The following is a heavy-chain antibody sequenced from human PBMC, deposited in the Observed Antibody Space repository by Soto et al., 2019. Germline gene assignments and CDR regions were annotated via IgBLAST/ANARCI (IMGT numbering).Heavy chain of an antibody. J-gene: IGHJ3*02. CDR1: GGSFSGYY. CDR3: AREYGDYSAFDI. D-gene: IGHD4-17*01. Sequence: QVQLQQWGAGLLKPSETLSLTCAVYGGSFSGYYWSWIRQPPGKGLEWIGEINHSGSTNYNPSLKRRVTISVDTSKNQFSLKLSSVTAADTAVYYCAREYGDYSAFDIWGQGTMVTVSS. V-gene: IGHV4-34*01. CDR2: INHSGST.